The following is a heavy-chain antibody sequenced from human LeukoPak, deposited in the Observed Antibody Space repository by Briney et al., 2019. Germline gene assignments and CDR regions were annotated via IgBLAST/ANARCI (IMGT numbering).Heavy chain of an antibody. CDR2: ISYDGSNK. V-gene: IGHV3-30*18. CDR1: GFTFSSYG. Sequence: PGGSLRLSCAASGFTFSSYGMHWVRQAPGKGLEWVAVISYDGSNKYYADSVKGRFTISRDNSKNTLYLQMNSLRAEDTAVYYCAKSSSGSYYVGVNYFDYWGQGTLVTVSS. J-gene: IGHJ4*02. CDR3: AKSSSGSYYVGVNYFDY. D-gene: IGHD1-26*01.